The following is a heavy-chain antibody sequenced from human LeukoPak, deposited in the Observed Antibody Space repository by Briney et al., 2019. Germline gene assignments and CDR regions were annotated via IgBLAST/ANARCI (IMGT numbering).Heavy chain of an antibody. Sequence: ASVKVSCKASGYTFTSYYIHWVRQAPGQGLEWMGMINPSGGGTGYAQKFQGRVTMTRDTATSTVYMELRSLRSDDTAVYYCARVSTIFGVATGMDVWGKGTTVTVSS. CDR1: GYTFTSYY. CDR3: ARVSTIFGVATGMDV. J-gene: IGHJ6*04. D-gene: IGHD3-3*01. CDR2: INPSGGGT. V-gene: IGHV1-46*01.